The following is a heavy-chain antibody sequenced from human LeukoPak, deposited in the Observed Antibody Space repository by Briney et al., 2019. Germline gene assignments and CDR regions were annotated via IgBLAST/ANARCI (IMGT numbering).Heavy chain of an antibody. CDR1: GFTFSRYW. D-gene: IGHD2-2*01. J-gene: IGHJ4*02. V-gene: IGHV3-64*01. CDR2: ISSNGGST. CDR3: ARSSIVVVSILDY. Sequence: GGSLRLSCAASGFTFSRYWMHWVRQAPGKGLEYVSAISSNGGSTSYANSVKGRFTISRDNSKNTLYLQMGSLRAEDMAVYYCARSSIVVVSILDYWGQGTLVTVSS.